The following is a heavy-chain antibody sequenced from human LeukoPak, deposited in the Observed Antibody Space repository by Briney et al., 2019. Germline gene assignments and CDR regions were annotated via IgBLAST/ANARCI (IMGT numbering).Heavy chain of an antibody. CDR1: GGTFSSYT. J-gene: IGHJ6*02. V-gene: IGHV1-69*02. CDR2: IIPILGIA. Sequence: SVKVSCKASGGTFSSYTISWVRQAPGQGLEWMGRIIPILGIANYAQKFQGRVTNTADKSTSTAYMELSSLRSEDTAVYYCATTDTATQTDYYGMDVWGQGTTVTVSS. D-gene: IGHD5-18*01. CDR3: ATTDTATQTDYYGMDV.